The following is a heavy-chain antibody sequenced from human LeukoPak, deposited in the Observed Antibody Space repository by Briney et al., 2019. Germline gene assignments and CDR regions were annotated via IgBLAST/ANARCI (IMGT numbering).Heavy chain of an antibody. Sequence: PSETLSLTCTVSGGSISSYYWSWIRQPPGKGLEWIGYIYYSGSTNYNTSLKNRVTISVDTSKNHFFLKLISVTAADAAVYYCARGPRVDYYYYMDVWGKGTTVTVSS. CDR1: GGSISSYY. J-gene: IGHJ6*03. CDR3: ARGPRVDYYYYMDV. V-gene: IGHV4-59*01. CDR2: IYYSGST.